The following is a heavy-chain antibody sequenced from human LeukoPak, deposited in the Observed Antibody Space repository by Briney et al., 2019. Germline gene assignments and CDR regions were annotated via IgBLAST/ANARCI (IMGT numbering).Heavy chain of an antibody. J-gene: IGHJ2*01. Sequence: SETLSLTCTVSGGSISSSSYYWGWIRQPPGKGLEGIGTVWDSGRANSNPSHKSLATFSVDSSNTQFPLNFSPGTADNTVLYYCARRAMSSGYDCWYFDLWGRGTLVTVSS. V-gene: IGHV4-39*06. CDR1: GGSISSSSYY. CDR2: VWDSGRA. D-gene: IGHD3-22*01. CDR3: ARRAMSSGYDCWYFDL.